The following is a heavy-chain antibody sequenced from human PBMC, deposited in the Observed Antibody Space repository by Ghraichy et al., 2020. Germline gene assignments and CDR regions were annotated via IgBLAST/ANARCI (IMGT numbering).Heavy chain of an antibody. J-gene: IGHJ4*02. CDR2: ISTSGSTI. CDR3: ARDEGSFDY. Sequence: GGSLRLSCAASGFSFSSYSMNWVRQAPGKGLEWVSYISTSGSTIYYADSVKGRFTISRDSAKNSLYLHMNSLRDEDTAVYYCARDEGSFDYWGQGTLVTVSS. V-gene: IGHV3-48*02. D-gene: IGHD3-10*01. CDR1: GFSFSSYS.